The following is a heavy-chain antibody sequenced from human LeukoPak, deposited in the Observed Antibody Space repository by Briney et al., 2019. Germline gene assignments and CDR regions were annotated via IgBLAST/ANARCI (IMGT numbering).Heavy chain of an antibody. CDR3: ARLGGRWLHFDY. D-gene: IGHD5-24*01. J-gene: IGHJ4*02. V-gene: IGHV4-39*01. CDR1: GGSISSSSYY. CDR2: IYYSGST. Sequence: SETLSLTCTVSGGSISSSSYYWGWIRQPPGKGLEWIGSIYYSGSTYYNPSLKSRVIISVDTSKNQFSLKLSSVTAADTAVYYCARLGGRWLHFDYWGQGTLVTVSS.